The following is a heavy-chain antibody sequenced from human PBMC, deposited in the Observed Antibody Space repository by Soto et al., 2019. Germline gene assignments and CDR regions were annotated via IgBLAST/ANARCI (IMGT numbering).Heavy chain of an antibody. Sequence: GGSLRLSCAASGFTFSSYAMHWVRQAPGKGLEWVAVISYDGSNKYYADSVKGRFTISRDNSKNTLYLQMNSLRAEDTAVYYCARSGDGSADLASYWGQGTLVTVSS. J-gene: IGHJ4*02. CDR3: ARSGDGSADLASY. V-gene: IGHV3-30-3*01. CDR2: ISYDGSNK. CDR1: GFTFSSYA. D-gene: IGHD3-10*01.